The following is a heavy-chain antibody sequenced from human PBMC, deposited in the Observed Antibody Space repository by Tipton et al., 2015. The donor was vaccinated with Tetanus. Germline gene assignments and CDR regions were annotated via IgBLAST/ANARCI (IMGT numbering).Heavy chain of an antibody. Sequence: TLSLTCTVSGGSFSLYYWNWVRQSPGKGLEWIGEISHSGSSSYNPSLKSRVTISVDTSKNQFSLNLSSVTAADTAVYYCARSGYYSRAYYHYRMDVWGQGTTVSVSS. V-gene: IGHV4-34*01. J-gene: IGHJ6*02. CDR3: ARSGYYSRAYYHYRMDV. CDR2: ISHSGSS. D-gene: IGHD3-9*01. CDR1: GGSFSLYY.